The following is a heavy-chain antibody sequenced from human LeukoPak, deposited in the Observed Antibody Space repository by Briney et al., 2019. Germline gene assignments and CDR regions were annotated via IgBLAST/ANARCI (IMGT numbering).Heavy chain of an antibody. CDR2: IYHSGST. V-gene: IGHV4-38-2*01. D-gene: IGHD1-26*01. J-gene: IGHJ4*02. CDR3: ARNSGSYDVDY. Sequence: SETLSLTCAVSGCFISSGYYWGWIRQPPGKGLEWIGSIYHSGSTYYNPSLKSRVTISVDTSKNQFSLNLSSVTAADTAGLYCARNSGSYDVDYWGRGTLVTVSS. CDR1: GCFISSGYY.